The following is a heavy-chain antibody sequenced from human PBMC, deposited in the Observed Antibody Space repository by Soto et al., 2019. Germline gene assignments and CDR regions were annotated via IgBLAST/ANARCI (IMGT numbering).Heavy chain of an antibody. V-gene: IGHV1-2*04. Sequence: ASVKVSCKASGYTFTGYYMHWVRQAPGQGLEWMGWINPNSGGTNYAQKFQGWVTMTRDTSISTAYMELSRLRSDDTAVYYCARMVATMSKPFDYWGQGTLVTVSS. D-gene: IGHD5-12*01. J-gene: IGHJ4*02. CDR3: ARMVATMSKPFDY. CDR2: INPNSGGT. CDR1: GYTFTGYY.